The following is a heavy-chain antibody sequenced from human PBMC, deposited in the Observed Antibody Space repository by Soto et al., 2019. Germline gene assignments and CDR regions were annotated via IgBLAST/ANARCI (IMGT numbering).Heavy chain of an antibody. D-gene: IGHD3-10*01. CDR3: ARGLKGYYGSGSESYDYGMDV. CDR2: IIPIFGTA. J-gene: IGHJ6*02. CDR1: GGTFSIYA. Sequence: QVQLVQSGAEVKKPGSSVKVSCKASGGTFSIYAISWVRQAPGQGLEWMGGIIPIFGTANYAQKFQGRVTITADESTSTAYMQLSILRSEDTAVYYCARGLKGYYGSGSESYDYGMDVWGQGTTVTVSS. V-gene: IGHV1-69*12.